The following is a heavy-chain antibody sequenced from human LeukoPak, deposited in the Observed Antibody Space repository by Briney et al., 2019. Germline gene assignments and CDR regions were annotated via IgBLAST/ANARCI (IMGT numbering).Heavy chain of an antibody. V-gene: IGHV4-30-4*08. Sequence: PSETLSLTCTVSGGSISSSTYYWGWIRQPPGKGLEWIGYIYYSGSTYYNPSLKSRVTISVDTSKNQFSLKLSSVTAADTAVYYCARDYRFGELLGYWGQGTLVTVSS. D-gene: IGHD3-10*01. CDR3: ARDYRFGELLGY. CDR2: IYYSGST. J-gene: IGHJ4*02. CDR1: GGSISSSTYY.